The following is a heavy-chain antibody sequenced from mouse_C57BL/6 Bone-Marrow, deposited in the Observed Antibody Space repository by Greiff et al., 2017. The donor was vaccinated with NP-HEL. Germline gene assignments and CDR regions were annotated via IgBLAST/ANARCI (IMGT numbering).Heavy chain of an antibody. J-gene: IGHJ3*01. CDR3: EITAFAY. CDR2: IYIGNGYT. CDR1: GYTFTSYG. V-gene: IGHV1-58*01. D-gene: IGHD1-3*01. Sequence: EVHLVESGAELVRPGSSVKMSCKTSGYTFTSYGINWVKQRPGQGLEWIGYIYIGNGYTKYNEKFKGKATLTSDTSSSTAYIPTSSLTSEDSAIYFCEITAFAYWGQGTLVTVSA.